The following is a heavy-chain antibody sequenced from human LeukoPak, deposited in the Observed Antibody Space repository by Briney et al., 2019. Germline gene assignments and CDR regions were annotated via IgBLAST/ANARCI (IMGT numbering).Heavy chain of an antibody. CDR2: IYYSEST. CDR3: ATRTYYGGKAIFDY. J-gene: IGHJ4*02. Sequence: SETLSLTCTVSGVSISSSNYYWAWIRQPPEKALEWIGSIYYSESTYYNPSPKSRVTISVDTSKNQFSLKLSSVTAADTAVYYCATRTYYGGKAIFDYWGQGTLVTVSS. D-gene: IGHD4-23*01. V-gene: IGHV4-39*01. CDR1: GVSISSSNYY.